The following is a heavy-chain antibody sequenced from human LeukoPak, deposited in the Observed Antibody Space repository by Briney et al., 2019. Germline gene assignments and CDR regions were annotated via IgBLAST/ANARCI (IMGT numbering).Heavy chain of an antibody. J-gene: IGHJ4*02. CDR3: ARGRGYSGYDESYPFDY. D-gene: IGHD5-12*01. CDR1: GFAVSSNY. CDR2: FYSGGST. Sequence: GGSLRLSCAASGFAVSSNYMNWVRQAPGKGLEWLSVFYSGGSTDYADSVKGRFTMSRDNSKNTLYLQMKSLRAEDTAVYYCARGRGYSGYDESYPFDYGGQGTLVTVSS. V-gene: IGHV3-66*01.